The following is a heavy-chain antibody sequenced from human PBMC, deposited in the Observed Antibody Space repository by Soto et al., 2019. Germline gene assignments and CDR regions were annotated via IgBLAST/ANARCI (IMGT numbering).Heavy chain of an antibody. D-gene: IGHD3-22*01. CDR3: AGTDSSGYYPSDY. Sequence: ASVKVSFKASGGTFSSYAISWVRQAPGQGLEWMGGIIPIFGTANYAQKFQGRVTITADESTSTAYMELSSLRSEDTAVYYCAGTDSSGYYPSDYWGQGTLVTVSS. CDR2: IIPIFGTA. J-gene: IGHJ4*02. CDR1: GGTFSSYA. V-gene: IGHV1-69*13.